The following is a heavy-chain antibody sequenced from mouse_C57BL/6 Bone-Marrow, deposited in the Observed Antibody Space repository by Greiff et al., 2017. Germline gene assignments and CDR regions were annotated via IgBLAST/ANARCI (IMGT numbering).Heavy chain of an antibody. V-gene: IGHV1-59*01. Sequence: QQPGAELVRPGTSVKLSCKASGYTFTSYWMHWVKQRPGQGLEWIGVIDPSDSYTNYNQKFKGKATLTVDTSSSTAYMQLSSLTSEDSAVYYCARMDYWGQGTSVTVSS. J-gene: IGHJ4*01. CDR2: IDPSDSYT. CDR1: GYTFTSYW. CDR3: ARMDY.